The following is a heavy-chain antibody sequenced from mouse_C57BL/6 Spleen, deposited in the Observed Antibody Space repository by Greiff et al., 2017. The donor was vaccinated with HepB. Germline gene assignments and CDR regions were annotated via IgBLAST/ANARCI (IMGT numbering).Heavy chain of an antibody. J-gene: IGHJ3*01. Sequence: QVQLKQPGAELVKPGASVKLSCKASGYTFTSYWMHWVKQRPGQGLEWIGMIHPNSGSTNYNEKFKSKATLTVDKSSSTAYMQLSSLTSEDSAVYYCARGVTTVVATGGPWFAYWGQGTLVTVSA. D-gene: IGHD1-1*01. CDR1: GYTFTSYW. CDR2: IHPNSGST. CDR3: ARGVTTVVATGGPWFAY. V-gene: IGHV1-64*01.